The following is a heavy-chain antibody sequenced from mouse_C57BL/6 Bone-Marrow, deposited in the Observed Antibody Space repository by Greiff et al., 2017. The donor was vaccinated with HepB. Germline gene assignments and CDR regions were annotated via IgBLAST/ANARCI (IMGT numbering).Heavy chain of an antibody. Sequence: QVQLQQSGAELMKPGASVKLSCKATGYTFTGYWIEWVKQRPGHGLEWIGEILPGSGSTNYNEKFKGKATFTADTSSNTAYMQLISLTTEDSAIYYCASYGNYGWFAYWGQGTLVTVSA. V-gene: IGHV1-9*01. CDR3: ASYGNYGWFAY. J-gene: IGHJ3*01. CDR2: ILPGSGST. CDR1: GYTFTGYW. D-gene: IGHD2-1*01.